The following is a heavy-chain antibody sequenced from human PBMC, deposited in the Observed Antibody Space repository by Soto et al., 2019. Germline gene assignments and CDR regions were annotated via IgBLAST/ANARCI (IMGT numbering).Heavy chain of an antibody. CDR2: IKEDGSDK. CDR3: ATTLTTFAEYFPY. V-gene: IGHV3-7*01. J-gene: IGHJ1*01. CDR1: GFIFRNYC. D-gene: IGHD3-16*01. Sequence: GGSLRLSCGPSGFIFRNYCMSWVLQFPGKGLEWVAHIKEDGSDKYYGDSVKGRFIISRDNAKNSLFLQMNSLRAEDTAVYYCATTLTTFAEYFPYWGQGTLVTVSS.